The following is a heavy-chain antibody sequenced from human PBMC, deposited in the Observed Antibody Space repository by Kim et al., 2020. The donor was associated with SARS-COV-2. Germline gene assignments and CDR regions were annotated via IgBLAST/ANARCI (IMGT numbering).Heavy chain of an antibody. CDR3: ARVDSSSWPTIDY. J-gene: IGHJ4*02. V-gene: IGHV1-3*01. D-gene: IGHD6-13*01. Sequence: YSQKFQGRVTITRDTSASTAYMELSSLRSEDTAVYYCARVDSSSWPTIDYWGQGTLVTVSS.